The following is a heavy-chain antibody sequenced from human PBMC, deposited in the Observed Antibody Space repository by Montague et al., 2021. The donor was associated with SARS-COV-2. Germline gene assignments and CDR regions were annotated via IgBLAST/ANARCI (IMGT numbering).Heavy chain of an antibody. J-gene: IGHJ6*02. CDR1: GFTFSSYG. Sequence: SLRLSCAASGFTFSSYGMHWVRQAPGEGLEWVAVIWYDGSNKYYADSVKGRFTISRDNSKNTLYPQMNSLRAEDTAVYYCARVVGAYYGMDVWGQGTTVTVS. V-gene: IGHV3-33*01. D-gene: IGHD1-26*01. CDR2: IWYDGSNK. CDR3: ARVVGAYYGMDV.